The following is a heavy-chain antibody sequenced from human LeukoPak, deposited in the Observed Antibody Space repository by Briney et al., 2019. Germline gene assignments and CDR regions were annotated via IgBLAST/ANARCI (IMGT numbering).Heavy chain of an antibody. CDR1: VFSLSTSGVG. V-gene: IGHV2-5*01. CDR2: IYWNDDK. J-gene: IGHJ4*02. D-gene: IGHD1-1*01. CDR3: AHRRTVLFFDY. Sequence: SGPTLVQPTQPLTLTCTFSVFSLSTSGVGVGWIRQPPGKALEWLALIYWNDDKRYSPSLKSRLTITKDTSKNQVVLTMTNMDPVDTATYYCAHRRTVLFFDYWGQGTLVTVSS.